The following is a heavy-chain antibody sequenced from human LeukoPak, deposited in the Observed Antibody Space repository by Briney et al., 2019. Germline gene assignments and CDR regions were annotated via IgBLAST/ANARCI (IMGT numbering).Heavy chain of an antibody. CDR2: IYSGGST. CDR1: GFTVSSNY. Sequence: PGGSLRLSCAASGFTVSSNYMSWVRQAPGKGLEWVSVIYSGGSTYYAGSVKGRFTISRDNSKNTLYLQMNSLRAEDTAVYYCVRGDYGDYTLFDYWGQGTLVTVSS. V-gene: IGHV3-53*01. J-gene: IGHJ4*02. CDR3: VRGDYGDYTLFDY. D-gene: IGHD4-17*01.